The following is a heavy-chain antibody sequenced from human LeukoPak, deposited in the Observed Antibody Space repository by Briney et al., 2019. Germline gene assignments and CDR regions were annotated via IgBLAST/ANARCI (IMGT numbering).Heavy chain of an antibody. CDR3: ARLGPNWNYYQRSAFDI. D-gene: IGHD1-7*01. CDR2: IYYSGST. CDR1: GGSISSSSYY. V-gene: IGHV4-39*07. J-gene: IGHJ3*02. Sequence: SETLSLTCTVSGGSISSSSYYWGWIRQPPGKGLEWIGSIYYSGSTYYNPSLKSRVTISVDTSKNQFSLKLSSVTAADTAVYYCARLGPNWNYYQRSAFDIWGQGTMVTVSS.